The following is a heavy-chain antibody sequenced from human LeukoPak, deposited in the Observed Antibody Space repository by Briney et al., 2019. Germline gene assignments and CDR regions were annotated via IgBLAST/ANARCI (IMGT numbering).Heavy chain of an antibody. CDR2: FDPEDGET. Sequence: ASVKVSCKVSGYTLTELSMHWVRQAPGKGLEWMGGFDPEDGETIYAQKFQGRVTMTEDTSTDTAYMELSSLRSEDTAVYYCATSVHCSGGSCSPAGWFDSWGQGTLVTVSS. CDR3: ATSVHCSGGSCSPAGWFDS. J-gene: IGHJ5*01. CDR1: GYTLTELS. D-gene: IGHD2-15*01. V-gene: IGHV1-24*01.